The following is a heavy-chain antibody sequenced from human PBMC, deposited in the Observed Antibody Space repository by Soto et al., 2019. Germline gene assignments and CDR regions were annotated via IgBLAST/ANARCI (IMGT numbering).Heavy chain of an antibody. CDR2: ISYDGINK. CDR3: ARGIQLWLRLFDY. CDR1: GFTFTNHA. V-gene: IGHV3-30-3*01. D-gene: IGHD5-18*01. J-gene: IGHJ4*02. Sequence: GGSLRLSCAASGFTFTNHAFHWVRQAPGKGLEWVALISYDGINKYYADSVKGRFTVSRDNSKNTLSLQMTSLRPDDTAVYYCARGIQLWLRLFDYWAQGTLVTVSS.